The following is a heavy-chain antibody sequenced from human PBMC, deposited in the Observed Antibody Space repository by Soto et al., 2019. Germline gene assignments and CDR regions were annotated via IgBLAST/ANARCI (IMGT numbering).Heavy chain of an antibody. CDR2: INHSGST. J-gene: IGHJ5*02. Sequence: QVQLQQWGAGLLKPSETLSLTCAVYGGSFSGYYWSWIRQPPGKGLEWIGEINHSGSTNYNPSLKRRVTXLVXTXMNQFSLKLSAVTAADTAVYYCARRQGWLQEGWFDPWGQGTLVTVSS. CDR3: ARRQGWLQEGWFDP. CDR1: GGSFSGYY. V-gene: IGHV4-34*01. D-gene: IGHD5-12*01.